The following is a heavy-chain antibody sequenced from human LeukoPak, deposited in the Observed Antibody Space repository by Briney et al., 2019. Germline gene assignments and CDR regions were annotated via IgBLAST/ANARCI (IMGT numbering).Heavy chain of an antibody. CDR2: IIPILGIA. D-gene: IGHD3-10*01. J-gene: IGHJ5*02. V-gene: IGHV1-69*04. CDR3: AREDWENRMVRGPPGSWFDP. CDR1: GGTFSSYA. Sequence: GASVKVSCKASGGTFSSYAISWVRQAPGQGLEWMGRIIPILGIANYAQKFQGRVTITADKSTSTAYMELSSLRSEDTAVYYRAREDWENRMVRGPPGSWFDPWGQGTLVTVSS.